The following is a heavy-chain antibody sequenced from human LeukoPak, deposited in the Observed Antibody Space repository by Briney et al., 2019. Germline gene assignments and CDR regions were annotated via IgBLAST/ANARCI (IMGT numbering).Heavy chain of an antibody. CDR2: IYYDGTT. CDR1: GGFISSSSYY. CDR3: ARTNYYYDSSGYSNFDY. J-gene: IGHJ4*02. V-gene: IGHV4-39*01. D-gene: IGHD3-22*01. Sequence: SETLSLTCTVSGGFISSSSYYWGWIRQPPGKGLEWIGSIYYDGTTHYNPSLRSRLTISVDTSNNQFSLKLSSVTAADTAVYFCARTNYYYDSSGYSNFDYWGQGTLVTVSS.